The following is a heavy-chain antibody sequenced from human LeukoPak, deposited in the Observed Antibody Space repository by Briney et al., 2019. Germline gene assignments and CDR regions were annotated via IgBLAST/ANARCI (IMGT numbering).Heavy chain of an antibody. CDR1: GFTFSSYW. V-gene: IGHV3-7*01. CDR2: IKQDGSEK. CDR3: ARAGGYSYGYNYFDP. D-gene: IGHD5-18*01. J-gene: IGHJ5*02. Sequence: PGGSLRLSCAASGFTFSSYWMSWVRQAPGKGLEWVANIKQDGSEKYYVDSVKGRFTISRDNAKNSLYLQMNSLRAEDTAVYYCARAGGYSYGYNYFDPWGQGTLVTVSS.